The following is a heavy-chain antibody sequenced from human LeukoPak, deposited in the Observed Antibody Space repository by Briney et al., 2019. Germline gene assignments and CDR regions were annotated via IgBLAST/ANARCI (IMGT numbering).Heavy chain of an antibody. J-gene: IGHJ4*02. CDR2: VSSGGSVT. CDR3: ANDSSAYSFFDY. Sequence: GGSLRLSCAASGFTFSGHAMNWVRQAPGKGLEWVSYVSSGGSVTHYADSVKARFTTSRDNAENSLYLQMNSLRDEDTAVYFCANDSSAYSFFDYWGQGTLVAVSS. CDR1: GFTFSGHA. V-gene: IGHV3-48*03. D-gene: IGHD3-22*01.